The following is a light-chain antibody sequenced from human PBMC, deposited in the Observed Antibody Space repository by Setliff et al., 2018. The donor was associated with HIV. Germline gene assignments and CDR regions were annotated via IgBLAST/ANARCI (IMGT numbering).Light chain of an antibody. CDR2: KDS. CDR3: YSAADNRVV. J-gene: IGLJ2*01. CDR1: VLAKKY. Sequence: SYELTQPSSVSVSPGQTARITCSGDVLAKKYARWFQQKPGQAPVLVIYKDSERPSGIPERFSGSSSGTTVTLTISGAQVEDEADYYCYSAADNRVVFGGGTQLTV. V-gene: IGLV3-27*01.